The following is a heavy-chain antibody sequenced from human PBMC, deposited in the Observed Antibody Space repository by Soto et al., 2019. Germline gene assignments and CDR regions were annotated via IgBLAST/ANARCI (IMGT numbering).Heavy chain of an antibody. CDR2: IIPIFGTA. V-gene: IGHV1-69*13. D-gene: IGHD3-22*01. CDR1: GGAFSSYA. J-gene: IGHJ6*02. CDR3: ARVENYYDSSGYRTYYYYGMDV. Sequence: SVKVSCKASGGAFSSYAISWVRQAPGQGLEWMGGIIPIFGTANYAQKFQGRVTITADESTSTAYMELSSLRSEDTAVYYCARVENYYDSSGYRTYYYYGMDVWGQGTTVTVSS.